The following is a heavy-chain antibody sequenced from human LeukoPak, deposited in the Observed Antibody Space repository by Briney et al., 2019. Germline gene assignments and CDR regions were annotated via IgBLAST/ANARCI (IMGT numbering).Heavy chain of an antibody. V-gene: IGHV1-2*02. CDR1: GYSFTGYY. D-gene: IGHD2-15*01. CDR2: INPSSGGT. Sequence: ASVKVSCKAFGYSFTGYYMHWVRQAPGQGPEWMGWINPSSGGTNYAQKFQGRVTMTRDTSISTAYMELSSLRSDDTAVFYCARGLAATLGYFDYWGQGTLVTVSS. J-gene: IGHJ4*02. CDR3: ARGLAATLGYFDY.